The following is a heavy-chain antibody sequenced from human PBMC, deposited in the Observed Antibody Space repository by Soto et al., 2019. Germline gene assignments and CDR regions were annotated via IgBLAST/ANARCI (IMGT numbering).Heavy chain of an antibody. V-gene: IGHV3-21*01. CDR1: GFTFSSYS. J-gene: IGHJ6*03. D-gene: IGHD1-26*01. CDR3: ARAGFGGGSYYFHYDYYMDV. Sequence: GGSLRLSCAASGFTFSSYSMNWVRQAPGKGLEWVSSISSSSSYIYYADSVKGRFTISRDNAKNSLYLQMNSLRAEDAAVYYCARAGFGGGSYYFHYDYYMDVWGKGTTVTVSS. CDR2: ISSSSSYI.